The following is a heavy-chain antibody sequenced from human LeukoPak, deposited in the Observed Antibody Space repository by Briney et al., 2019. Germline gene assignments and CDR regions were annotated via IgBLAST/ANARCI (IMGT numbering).Heavy chain of an antibody. J-gene: IGHJ4*02. CDR1: GFPFHRYS. V-gene: IGHV3-64*01. CDR2: ISSNGGST. D-gene: IGHD5-24*01. Sequence: GGALGLSRAASGFPFHRYSMHWVPPASGKGLEYVSAISSNGGSTYYANSVKGRFTISRDNSKNTLYLQMGSLRAEDMAVYYCARRGDGYNPPFDYWGQGTLVTVSS. CDR3: ARRGDGYNPPFDY.